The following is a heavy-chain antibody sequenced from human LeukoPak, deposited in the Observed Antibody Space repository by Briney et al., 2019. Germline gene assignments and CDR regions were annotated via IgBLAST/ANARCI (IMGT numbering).Heavy chain of an antibody. Sequence: SQTLSLTCTVSGGSISSGGYYWSWIRHHPGKGLEWIGYIYYIGTTYYNPSLNSRVTISVDTSNNRFSLNLSSVTAADTAVYYCARCYYDPSGYFDYWGPGALVTVSS. V-gene: IGHV4-31*03. D-gene: IGHD3-22*01. CDR1: GGSISSGGYY. CDR3: ARCYYDPSGYFDY. J-gene: IGHJ4*02. CDR2: IYYIGTT.